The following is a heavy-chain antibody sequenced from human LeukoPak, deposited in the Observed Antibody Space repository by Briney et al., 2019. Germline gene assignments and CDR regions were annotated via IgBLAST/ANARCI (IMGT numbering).Heavy chain of an antibody. D-gene: IGHD3-22*01. Sequence: PGGSLRLSCAASGLTFSNYAISWVRPAPGKGLEWVSTISGSGGSTYYADPVKGRFTISRDNSKNTLYLQISSLRAEDTAVYSCAKDLGDSSGYYYGFDYWGQGTLVTVSS. CDR1: GLTFSNYA. J-gene: IGHJ4*02. CDR2: ISGSGGST. V-gene: IGHV3-23*01. CDR3: AKDLGDSSGYYYGFDY.